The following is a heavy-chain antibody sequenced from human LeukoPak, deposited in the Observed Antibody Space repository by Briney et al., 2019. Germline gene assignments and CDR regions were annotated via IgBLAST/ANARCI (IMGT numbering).Heavy chain of an antibody. D-gene: IGHD2-2*01. CDR3: ARGEIWLGYCSSTSCPIRDAFDI. J-gene: IGHJ3*02. Sequence: SVKVSCKASGGTFSSYAISWVRQAPGQGLEWMGRIIPIFGTANYAQKFQGRVTITTGESTSTAYMELSSLRSEDTAVYYCARGEIWLGYCSSTSCPIRDAFDIWGQGTMVTVSS. V-gene: IGHV1-69*05. CDR1: GGTFSSYA. CDR2: IIPIFGTA.